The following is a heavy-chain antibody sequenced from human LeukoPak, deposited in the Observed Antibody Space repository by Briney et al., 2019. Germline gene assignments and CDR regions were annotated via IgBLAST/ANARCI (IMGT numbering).Heavy chain of an antibody. Sequence: SETLSLTCAVYGGSFSGYYWSWIRQPPGKGLEWIGEINHSGSTNYNPSLKSRVTISVDTSKNQFSLKLSSVTAADTAVYYCARGRPNSGYDFISRKGYYFDYWGQGTLVTVSS. V-gene: IGHV4-34*01. CDR2: INHSGST. J-gene: IGHJ4*02. D-gene: IGHD5-12*01. CDR1: GGSFSGYY. CDR3: ARGRPNSGYDFISRKGYYFDY.